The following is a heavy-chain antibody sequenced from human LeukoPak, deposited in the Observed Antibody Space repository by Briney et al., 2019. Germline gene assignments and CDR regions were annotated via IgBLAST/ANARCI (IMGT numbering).Heavy chain of an antibody. D-gene: IGHD1-20*01. CDR1: GYSFTSYW. CDR3: ARRVTGNYYYYMDI. CDR2: IYPGDSDT. J-gene: IGHJ6*03. V-gene: IGHV5-51*01. Sequence: GESLKISCKGSGYSFTSYWIGWVRQMPGKGLEWMGIIYPGDSDTRYSPSFQGHVTISVDKTFNTAYLQWNSLKASDTAIYYCARRVTGNYYYYMDIWGKGTTVIVSS.